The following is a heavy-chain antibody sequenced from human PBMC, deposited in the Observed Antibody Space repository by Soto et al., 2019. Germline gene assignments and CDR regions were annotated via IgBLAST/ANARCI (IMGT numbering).Heavy chain of an antibody. CDR1: GFTIGPYG. CDR2: FSGGSGAT. CDR3: VGRKGQGGA. J-gene: IGHJ4*02. V-gene: IGHV3-23*01. D-gene: IGHD1-26*01. Sequence: EVQLLESGGASVQPGGSLKLSCAVSGFTIGPYGVTWVRQPPGKGLQWVCGFSGGSGATFYAESVKGRFTISRDNPRNTGESAKNRRGAENPGVYYWVGRKGQGGAWGRGTLVTVSS.